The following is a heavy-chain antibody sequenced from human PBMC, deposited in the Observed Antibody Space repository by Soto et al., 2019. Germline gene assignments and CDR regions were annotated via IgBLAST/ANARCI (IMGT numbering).Heavy chain of an antibody. V-gene: IGHV3-33*01. CDR2: IWYDGSNK. D-gene: IGHD1-26*01. J-gene: IGHJ3*02. CDR3: ARDGTMDAFDI. CDR1: GFTFSSYG. Sequence: GGSLRLSCAASGFTFSSYGMHWVRQAPGKGLEWLAVIWYDGSNKYYADSVKGRFTISRDNSKNTLYLQMNSLRAEDTAVYYCARDGTMDAFDIWGQGTMVTVSS.